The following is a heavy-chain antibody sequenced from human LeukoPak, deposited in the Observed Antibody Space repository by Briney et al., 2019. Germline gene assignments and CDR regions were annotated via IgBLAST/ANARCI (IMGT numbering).Heavy chain of an antibody. Sequence: GESLKISCKGSGYSFTSYWIGWVRQMPGKGLEWMGIIYPGDSDTRYSPSFQGQVTISADKSISTAYLQWSSLKASDTAMYYCARHWYDSSGYYVEYYFDYWGQGTLVTVSS. V-gene: IGHV5-51*01. CDR3: ARHWYDSSGYYVEYYFDY. J-gene: IGHJ4*02. D-gene: IGHD3-22*01. CDR2: IYPGDSDT. CDR1: GYSFTSYW.